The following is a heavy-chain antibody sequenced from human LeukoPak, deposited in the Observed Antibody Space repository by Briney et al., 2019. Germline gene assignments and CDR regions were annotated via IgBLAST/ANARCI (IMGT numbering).Heavy chain of an antibody. D-gene: IGHD1-26*01. CDR3: AKGRLGIDY. J-gene: IGHJ4*02. CDR2: ISGGGGST. Sequence: PGGSLRLSCAASGFTFRSYAMNWVRQAPGKGLEWVSSISGGGGSTYYADSVKGRFTISRDNSKNTLYMEMNSLRAEDTAVYYCAKGRLGIDYWGQGTLVTVSS. V-gene: IGHV3-23*01. CDR1: GFTFRSYA.